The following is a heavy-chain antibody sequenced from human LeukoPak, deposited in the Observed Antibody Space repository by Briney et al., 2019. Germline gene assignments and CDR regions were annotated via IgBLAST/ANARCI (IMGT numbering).Heavy chain of an antibody. Sequence: GASVKVSCTASGYTFTGYYMHWVRQAPGQGLEWMGWINPNSGGTNYAQKFQGRFTMTRDTSISTAYMELSRLRSDDTAGYYCARMMPGAPYNWFDPWGQGTLVTVSS. D-gene: IGHD2-2*01. CDR3: ARMMPGAPYNWFDP. CDR1: GYTFTGYY. CDR2: INPNSGGT. V-gene: IGHV1-2*02. J-gene: IGHJ5*02.